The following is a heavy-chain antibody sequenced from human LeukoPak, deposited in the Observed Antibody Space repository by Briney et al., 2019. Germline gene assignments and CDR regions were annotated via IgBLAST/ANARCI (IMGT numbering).Heavy chain of an antibody. CDR3: ARDRRRAARPAGNWFDP. Sequence: GGSLRLSCAASGFTFSSYAMHWVRQAPDKGLEWVAVISYDGSNKYYADSVKGRFTISRDNSKNTLYLQMNGLRAEDTAVYYCARDRRRAARPAGNWFDPWGQGTLVTVSS. CDR1: GFTFSSYA. J-gene: IGHJ5*02. D-gene: IGHD6-6*01. V-gene: IGHV3-30-3*01. CDR2: ISYDGSNK.